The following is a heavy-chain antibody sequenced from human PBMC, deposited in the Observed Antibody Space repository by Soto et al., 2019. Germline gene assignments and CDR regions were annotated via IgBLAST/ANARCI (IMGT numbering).Heavy chain of an antibody. CDR1: GFTFSNAW. D-gene: IGHD2-15*01. CDR2: IKSKNNGGTT. J-gene: IGHJ5*02. V-gene: IGHV3-15*01. CDR3: ATDDPINSS. Sequence: KTGGSLRLSCAASGFTFSNAWMSWVRQAPGKGLEWVGRIKSKNNGGTTDYAAPVKGRFTISRDDSKNTLYLQLNSLRTEDTAVYYCATDDPINSSWVQGTLVTIFS.